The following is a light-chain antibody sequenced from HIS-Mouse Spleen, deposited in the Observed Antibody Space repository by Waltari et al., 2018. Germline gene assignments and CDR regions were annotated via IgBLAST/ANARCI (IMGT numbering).Light chain of an antibody. CDR1: QGISSY. CDR2: AAS. V-gene: IGKV1-9*01. J-gene: IGKJ1*01. CDR3: QQLNSYPPT. Sequence: DIQLTQSPSFLSASVGDRVTITCRASQGISSYLDWYQQKPGKDPKLLIYAASTLQSGVPSRFSGSGSGTEFTLTISSLQPEDFATYYCQQLNSYPPTFGQGTKVEIK.